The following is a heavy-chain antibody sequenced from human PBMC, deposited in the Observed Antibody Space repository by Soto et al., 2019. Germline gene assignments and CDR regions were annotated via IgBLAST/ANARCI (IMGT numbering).Heavy chain of an antibody. CDR2: ISGSGGST. Sequence: GGSLRLSCAASGFTFSSYAMSWVRQAPGKGLEWVSAISGSGGSTYYADSVKGRFTISRDNSKNTLYLQMNSLRAEDTAVYYCAKDRGYCSGGSCYDSSYWGQGTLVTVSS. CDR1: GFTFSSYA. CDR3: AKDRGYCSGGSCYDSSY. D-gene: IGHD2-15*01. V-gene: IGHV3-23*01. J-gene: IGHJ4*02.